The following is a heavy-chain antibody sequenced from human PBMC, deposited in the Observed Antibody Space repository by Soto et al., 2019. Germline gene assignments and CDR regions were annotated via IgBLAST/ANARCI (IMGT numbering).Heavy chain of an antibody. CDR1: GGSISSGDYY. V-gene: IGHV4-30-4*01. CDR2: IYYSGST. D-gene: IGHD3-10*01. CDR3: ARGVTMVRGVIIPWFDP. Sequence: SETLSLTCTVSGGSISSGDYYWSWIRQPPGKGLEWIGYIYYSGSTYYNQSLKSRVTISVDTSKNHFSLKLSSVTAADTVVYYCARGVTMVRGVIIPWFDPWGQGTLVTVSS. J-gene: IGHJ5*02.